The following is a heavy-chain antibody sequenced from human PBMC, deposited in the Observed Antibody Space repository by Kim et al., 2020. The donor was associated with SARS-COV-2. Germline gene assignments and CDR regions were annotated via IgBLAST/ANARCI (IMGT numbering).Heavy chain of an antibody. J-gene: IGHJ4*02. D-gene: IGHD4-17*01. CDR1: GGSISSSSYY. CDR3: SRLSTDLGVTRN. Sequence: SETLSLTCIVSGGSISSSSYYWGWIRQPPGKGLEWIGDIYYSGSTHYNPSLKSRVTISVDTSKNQFSLKLRSVTAADTAAYYCSRLSTDLGVTRNLGQGT. V-gene: IGHV4-39*01. CDR2: IYYSGST.